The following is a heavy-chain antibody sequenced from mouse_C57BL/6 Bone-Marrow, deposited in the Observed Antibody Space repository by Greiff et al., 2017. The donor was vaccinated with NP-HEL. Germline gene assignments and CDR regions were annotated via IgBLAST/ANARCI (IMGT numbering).Heavy chain of an antibody. Sequence: EVQGVESGGDLVKPGGSLKLSCAASGFTFSSYGMSWVRQTPDKRLEWVATISSGGSYTYYPDSVKGRFTISRDNAKNTLYLQMSSLKSEDTAMYYCARRESTAYWGQGTLVTVSA. CDR2: ISSGGSYT. J-gene: IGHJ3*01. CDR1: GFTFSSYG. CDR3: ARRESTAY. V-gene: IGHV5-6*01.